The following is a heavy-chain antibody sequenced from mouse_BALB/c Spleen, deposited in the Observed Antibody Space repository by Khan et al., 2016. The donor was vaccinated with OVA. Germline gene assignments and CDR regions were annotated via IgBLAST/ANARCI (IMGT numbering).Heavy chain of an antibody. CDR1: GYTFTNYT. CDR3: VRDGADHRNGGWFDY. J-gene: IGHJ3*01. Sequence: QVQLQQSGAELARPGASVKMSCKASGYTFTNYTIHWIKLRPGQGLEWIGYINPSNGYTNYNQKFRDKATLTADKSSTTAYMQLSSLTSDDSAVYNCVRDGADHRNGGWFDYWGQGTLVTVSA. V-gene: IGHV1-4*01. D-gene: IGHD2-14*01. CDR2: INPSNGYT.